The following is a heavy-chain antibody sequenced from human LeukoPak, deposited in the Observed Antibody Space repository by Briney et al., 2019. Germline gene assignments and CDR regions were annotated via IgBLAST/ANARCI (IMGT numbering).Heavy chain of an antibody. D-gene: IGHD3-9*01. CDR1: GFTFDDYA. J-gene: IGHJ4*02. Sequence: PGGSLRLSCAASGFTFDDYAMHWVRQAPGKGLEWVSGISWNSGSIGYADSVKGRFTISRDNAKNSLYLQMNSLRAEDTALYYCAKDRGGILTGYYLDYWGQGTLVTVSS. CDR2: ISWNSGSI. CDR3: AKDRGGILTGYYLDY. V-gene: IGHV3-9*01.